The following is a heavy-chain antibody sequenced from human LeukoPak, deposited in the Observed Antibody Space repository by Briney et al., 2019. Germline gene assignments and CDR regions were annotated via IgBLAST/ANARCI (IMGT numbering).Heavy chain of an antibody. V-gene: IGHV3-21*04. D-gene: IGHD4-17*01. CDR1: GFTFSSYS. CDR2: ISSSGSSL. CDR3: ARDHQGYDDYRKWDY. J-gene: IGHJ4*02. Sequence: GGSLRLSCAASGFTFSSYSMNWVRQAPGKGLEWVSYISSSGSSLYYADSVKGRFAISRDDAKNSVYLQMNSLRVEDTAVYYCARDHQGYDDYRKWDYWGQGTLVTVSS.